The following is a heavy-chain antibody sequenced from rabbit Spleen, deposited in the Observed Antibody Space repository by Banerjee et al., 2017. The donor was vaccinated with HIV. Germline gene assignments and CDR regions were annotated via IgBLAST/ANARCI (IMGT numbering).Heavy chain of an antibody. J-gene: IGHJ4*01. CDR3: ARDGAGSTYWWYFNL. V-gene: IGHV1S45*01. D-gene: IGHD8-1*01. CDR1: GFSFSSSYY. CDR2: IYAGSSGGT. Sequence: QEQLEESGGDLVKPEGSLTLTCTASGFSFSSSYYMCWVRQAPGKGLEWIACIYAGSSGGTYYANWAKGRFTISKASSTTVTLQMTSLTAADTATYFCARDGAGSTYWWYFNLWGQGTLVTVS.